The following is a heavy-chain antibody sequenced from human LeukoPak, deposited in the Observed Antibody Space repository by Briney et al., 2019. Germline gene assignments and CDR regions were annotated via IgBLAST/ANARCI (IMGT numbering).Heavy chain of an antibody. J-gene: IGHJ4*02. CDR2: VSGSGGST. D-gene: IGHD6-19*01. CDR3: AKDLSGWKYYFDY. V-gene: IGHV3-23*01. Sequence: SGGSLRLSCATSGFTFSNYAMHWVPQAPRKGLEWVSAVSGSGGSTYYADSVKGRFTISRDNSKNTLYLQMNSLRAEDTAVYYCAKDLSGWKYYFDYWGQGTLVTVSS. CDR1: GFTFSNYA.